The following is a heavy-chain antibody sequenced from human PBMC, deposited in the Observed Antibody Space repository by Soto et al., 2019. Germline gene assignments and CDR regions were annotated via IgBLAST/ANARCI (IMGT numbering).Heavy chain of an antibody. CDR3: ARADGYSYAY. D-gene: IGHD5-18*01. V-gene: IGHV1-3*01. J-gene: IGHJ4*02. CDR1: GYTFAIYG. CDR2: INACNGNT. Sequence: GASVKVSCKASGYTFAIYGISWVRQAPGQRLEWMGWINACNGNTKYAQKFKGRVTLTRDTSASTAYMELGSLISEDTAMYYCARADGYSYAYWGQGTLVTVSS.